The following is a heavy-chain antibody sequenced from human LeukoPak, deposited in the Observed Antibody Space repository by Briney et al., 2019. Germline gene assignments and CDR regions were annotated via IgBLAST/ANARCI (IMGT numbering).Heavy chain of an antibody. V-gene: IGHV5-51*01. CDR3: ARTIAFYYDSSSYMDF. D-gene: IGHD3-22*01. Sequence: GESLKISCKSSGYSYTSYWIGWVRQMPGKGLEWMGIFHPGDSESRYSPSFQGQVTMSADQTITTAYLQWNSLKASDTAMYFCARTIAFYYDSSSYMDFWGQGTLVTVSS. CDR2: FHPGDSES. CDR1: GYSYTSYW. J-gene: IGHJ4*02.